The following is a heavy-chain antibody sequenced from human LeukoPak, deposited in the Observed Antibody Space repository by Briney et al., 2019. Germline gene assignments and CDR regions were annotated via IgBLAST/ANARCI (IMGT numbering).Heavy chain of an antibody. V-gene: IGHV4-59*01. CDR2: IHYTGDT. CDR3: ARGQEGGSSWSYFDY. J-gene: IGHJ4*02. D-gene: IGHD6-13*01. Sequence: TSETLTLTCTVSGGSLTNYYWSWIRQAPGKTLEWMATIHYTGDTSFSPSLRGRVTISKDTSKNQFSLRLTSVTTADTALYFCARGQEGGSSWSYFDYWWQGTLVTVS. CDR1: GGSLTNYY.